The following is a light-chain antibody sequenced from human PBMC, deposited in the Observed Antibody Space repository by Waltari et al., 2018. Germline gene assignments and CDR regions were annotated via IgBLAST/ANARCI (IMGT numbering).Light chain of an antibody. J-gene: IGKJ1*01. CDR3: QQYYSTPPT. Sequence: DIVMNQSPDSLAVSLGARAPITCTSSQSVLYSSNNKNYFAWYQQKPGQPPKLLIYWASTRESGVPDRFSGSGSGTDFTLTISSLQAEDVAVYYCQQYYSTPPTFGQGTKVEIK. CDR1: QSVLYSSNNKNY. CDR2: WAS. V-gene: IGKV4-1*01.